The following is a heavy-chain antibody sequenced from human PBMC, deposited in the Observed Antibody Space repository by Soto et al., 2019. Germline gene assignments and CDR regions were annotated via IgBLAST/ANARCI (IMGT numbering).Heavy chain of an antibody. Sequence: PGGSLRLSCAASGFTLTSYSVSWVRQAPGKGLEWISTITGGSGSTYYADSVKGRFTISRDNSKNTLYLQMNSLRAEDTAVYYCASTTYSSGWYYFDYWGQGTLVTVSS. J-gene: IGHJ4*02. D-gene: IGHD6-19*01. CDR1: GFTLTSYS. CDR3: ASTTYSSGWYYFDY. V-gene: IGHV3-23*01. CDR2: ITGGSGST.